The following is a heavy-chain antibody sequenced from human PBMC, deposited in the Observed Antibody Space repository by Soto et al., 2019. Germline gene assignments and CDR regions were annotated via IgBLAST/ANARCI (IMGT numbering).Heavy chain of an antibody. V-gene: IGHV3-21*01. Sequence: EVQLVESGGGLVKPGGSLRLCCAASGFTFISYSMNWVRQAPGKGLEWVSSISSSSSYIYYADSVKGRFTISRYNAKNSLYLQMNSLRDEDTAVYYCARESLGYCSTSNCYKVDYWGQGTLVTVSS. D-gene: IGHD2-2*02. CDR3: ARESLGYCSTSNCYKVDY. CDR1: GFTFISYS. CDR2: ISSSSSYI. J-gene: IGHJ4*02.